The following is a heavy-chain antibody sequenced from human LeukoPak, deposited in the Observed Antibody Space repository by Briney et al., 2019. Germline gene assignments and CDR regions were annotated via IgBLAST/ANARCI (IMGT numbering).Heavy chain of an antibody. Sequence: SETLSLTCTVSGGSISSYYWSWIRQPPGKGPEWIGYIYYSGSTNYNPSLKSRVTISVDTSKNQFSLKLISVTAADTAVYYCVRGFREFFPFDYWGQGTLVTVSS. J-gene: IGHJ4*02. CDR3: VRGFREFFPFDY. D-gene: IGHD3-10*01. CDR2: IYYSGST. V-gene: IGHV4-59*01. CDR1: GGSISSYY.